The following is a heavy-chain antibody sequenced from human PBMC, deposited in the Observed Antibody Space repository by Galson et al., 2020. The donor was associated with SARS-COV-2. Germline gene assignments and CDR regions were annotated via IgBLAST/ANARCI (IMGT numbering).Heavy chain of an antibody. V-gene: IGHV1-2*02. CDR2: INPNSGGT. Sequence: GESLKISCTASEYTLTDFYIHWVRQAPGQGLEWMGWINPNSGGTNYASKFQGRVTMTRDTSINTAYLELGSLTSDDTAVFYCARDRRSFDRLTGYYVETLPFDYWGQGTLVTVSS. D-gene: IGHD3-9*01. CDR3: ARDRRSFDRLTGYYVETLPFDY. CDR1: EYTLTDFY. J-gene: IGHJ4*02.